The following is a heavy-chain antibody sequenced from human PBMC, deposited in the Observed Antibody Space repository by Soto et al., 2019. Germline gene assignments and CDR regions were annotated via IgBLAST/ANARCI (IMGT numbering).Heavy chain of an antibody. CDR3: ARDGVKGIVVVTAIYGMDV. CDR2: IWYDGSNK. J-gene: IGHJ6*02. V-gene: IGHV3-33*01. CDR1: GFTFSSYG. Sequence: QVQLVESGGGVVQPGRSLRLSCAASGFTFSSYGMHWVRQAPGKGLEWVAVIWYDGSNKYYADSVKGRFTISRDNSKNTLYLQMNSLRAEDTAVYYCARDGVKGIVVVTAIYGMDVWGQGTTVTVSS. D-gene: IGHD2-21*02.